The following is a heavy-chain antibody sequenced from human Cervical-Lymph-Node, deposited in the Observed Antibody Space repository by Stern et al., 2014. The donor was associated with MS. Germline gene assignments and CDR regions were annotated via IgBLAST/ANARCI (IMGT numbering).Heavy chain of an antibody. CDR1: GYILTSPD. V-gene: IGHV1-46*01. CDR3: AREGVVGTGDALDI. CDR2: INPSSGST. J-gene: IGHJ3*02. D-gene: IGHD6-19*01. Sequence: MQLVDSGAEAKKPGASVKVSCQASGYILTSPDIHWVRQAPGQRHEWMGIINPSSGSTSYAQSFQGRVTMTRDTSTSTAYMELSSLRSEDTAIYYCAREGVVGTGDALDIWGQGTLVTVSS.